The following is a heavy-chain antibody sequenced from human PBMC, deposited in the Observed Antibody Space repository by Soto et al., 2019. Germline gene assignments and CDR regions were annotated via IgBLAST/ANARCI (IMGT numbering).Heavy chain of an antibody. V-gene: IGHV3-33*01. Sequence: GGSLRLSCAASGFTFSSYGMHWVRQAPGKGLGWVAVIWYDGSNKYYADSVKGRFTISRDNSKNTLYLQMNSLRAEDTAVYYCARVRGYSSSWYGNYFDYWGQGTLVTVSS. J-gene: IGHJ4*02. D-gene: IGHD6-13*01. CDR3: ARVRGYSSSWYGNYFDY. CDR1: GFTFSSYG. CDR2: IWYDGSNK.